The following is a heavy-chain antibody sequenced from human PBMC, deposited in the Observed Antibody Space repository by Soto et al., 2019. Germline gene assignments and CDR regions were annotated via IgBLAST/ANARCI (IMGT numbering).Heavy chain of an antibody. D-gene: IGHD2-8*01. J-gene: IGHJ4*02. Sequence: SETQSLTCTVSGGSVSSGSYYWSWIRQPPGKGLEWIGYIYYSGSTNYNPSLKSRVTISVDTSKNQFSLKLSSVTAADTAVYYCARGRMLRFDYWGQGTLVTVSS. CDR3: ARGRMLRFDY. CDR1: GGSVSSGSYY. CDR2: IYYSGST. V-gene: IGHV4-61*01.